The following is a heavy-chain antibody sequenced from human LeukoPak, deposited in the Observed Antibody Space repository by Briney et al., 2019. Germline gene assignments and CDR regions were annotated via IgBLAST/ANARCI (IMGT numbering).Heavy chain of an antibody. J-gene: IGHJ4*02. V-gene: IGHV3-11*01. D-gene: IGHD3-3*01. CDR3: ARDDFWSGSYYFDY. Sequence: GGSLRLSCAASGFTFSDYYMSWIRQAPGKGLEWVSYISSSGSTIYYADSVKGRFTISRDNAKNSLYLQMNSLRAEETAVYYCARDDFWSGSYYFDYWGQGTLVTVSS. CDR1: GFTFSDYY. CDR2: ISSSGSTI.